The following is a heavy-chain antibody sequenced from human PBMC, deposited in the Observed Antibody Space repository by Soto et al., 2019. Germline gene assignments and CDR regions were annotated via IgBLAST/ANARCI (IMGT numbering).Heavy chain of an antibody. CDR2: ISSSSSYI. J-gene: IGHJ4*02. CDR1: GFTFSSYS. D-gene: IGHD3-10*01. V-gene: IGHV3-21*01. Sequence: PGGSLRLSCAASGFTFSSYSMNWVRQAPGKGLEWVSSISSSSSYIYYADSVKGRFTISRDNAKNSLYLQMNSLRAEDTAVYYCARAFGTTPARYSFDDWGQGTLVTVS. CDR3: ARAFGTTPARYSFDD.